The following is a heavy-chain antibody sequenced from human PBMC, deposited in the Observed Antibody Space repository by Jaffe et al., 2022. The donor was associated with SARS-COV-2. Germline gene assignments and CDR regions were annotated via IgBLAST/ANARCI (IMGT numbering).Heavy chain of an antibody. CDR2: IKQDGSEK. V-gene: IGHV3-7*01. J-gene: IGHJ6*02. Sequence: EVQLVESGGGLVQPGGSLRLSCAASGFTFSSYWMSWVRQAPGKGLEWVANIKQDGSEKYYVDSVKGRFTISRDNAKNSLYLQMNSLRAEDTAVYYCARVESSSWYGYYGMDVWGQGTTVTVSS. D-gene: IGHD6-13*01. CDR3: ARVESSSWYGYYGMDV. CDR1: GFTFSSYW.